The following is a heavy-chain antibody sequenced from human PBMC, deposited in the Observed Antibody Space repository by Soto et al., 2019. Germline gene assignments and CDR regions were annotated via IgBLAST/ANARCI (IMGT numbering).Heavy chain of an antibody. Sequence: SETLSLTCAVYGGSFSGYYWSWIRQPPGKGLEWIGEINHSGSTNYNPSLKSRATISVDTSKNQFSLKLSSVTAADTAVYYCASGYSYDAFDIWGQGTMVTVSS. CDR1: GGSFSGYY. J-gene: IGHJ3*02. V-gene: IGHV4-34*01. CDR2: INHSGST. CDR3: ASGYSYDAFDI. D-gene: IGHD5-18*01.